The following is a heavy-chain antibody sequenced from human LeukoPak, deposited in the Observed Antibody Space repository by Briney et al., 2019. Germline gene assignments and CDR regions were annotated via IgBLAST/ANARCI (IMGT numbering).Heavy chain of an antibody. CDR2: ISYDGSNK. V-gene: IGHV3-30*01. Sequence: GGSLRLSCAASGFTFSSYAMHWVRQAPGKGLEWVAVISYDGSNKYYADSVKGRFTISRDNSKNTLYPQMNSLRAEDTAVYYCARDSVVTAILGAFDIWGQGTMVTVSS. CDR3: ARDSVVTAILGAFDI. J-gene: IGHJ3*02. CDR1: GFTFSSYA. D-gene: IGHD2-21*02.